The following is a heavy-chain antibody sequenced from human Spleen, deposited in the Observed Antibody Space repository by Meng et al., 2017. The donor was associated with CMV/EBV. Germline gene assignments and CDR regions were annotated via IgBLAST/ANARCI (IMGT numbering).Heavy chain of an antibody. CDR2: IRFEGDFK. D-gene: IGHD3-9*01. V-gene: IGHV3-30*02. Sequence: GESLKISCVASGFNFSTYGMHWVRQAPGKGLEWVAFIRFEGDFKYYADSVKGRFTVSRDNSKNTLYLQMNSLRAEDTAVYYCARGGAGNFDWLLPHQLYYYYGMDVWGQGTTVTVSS. J-gene: IGHJ6*02. CDR1: GFNFSTYG. CDR3: ARGGAGNFDWLLPHQLYYYYGMDV.